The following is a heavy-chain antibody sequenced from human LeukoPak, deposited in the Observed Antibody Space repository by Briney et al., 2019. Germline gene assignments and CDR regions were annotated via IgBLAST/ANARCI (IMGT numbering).Heavy chain of an antibody. CDR2: IKQDVRDT. D-gene: IGHD6-19*01. CDR1: GFTFNSYW. CDR3: ARYNSAWKTDDY. V-gene: IGHV3-7*03. Sequence: GGSLRPSCAASGFTFNSYWMTWVRQAPGKWLEWVADIKQDVRDTNYAGSVTGRFTISRDNAKNSLYMQMSSLRAEDTAVYFCARYNSAWKTDDYWGQGTLVTVSS. J-gene: IGHJ4*02.